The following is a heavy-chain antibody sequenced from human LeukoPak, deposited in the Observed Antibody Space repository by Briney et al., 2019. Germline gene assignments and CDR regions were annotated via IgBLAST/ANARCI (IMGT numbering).Heavy chain of an antibody. CDR3: ARGQWLPVFDF. J-gene: IGHJ4*02. CDR2: FYHSGST. Sequence: SETLSLTCTVSGGSISSHYWSWLRQPPGKGLEWIGYFYHSGSTNYNPSLKRRVTISVDTSKSHFSLKLSSVTAADTAVYYCARGQWLPVFDFWGQGTLVTVSS. D-gene: IGHD3-22*01. CDR1: GGSISSHY. V-gene: IGHV4-59*11.